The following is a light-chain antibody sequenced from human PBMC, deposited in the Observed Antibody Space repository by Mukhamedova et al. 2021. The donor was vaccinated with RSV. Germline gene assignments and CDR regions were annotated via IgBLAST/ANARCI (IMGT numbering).Light chain of an antibody. J-gene: IGKJ4*01. CDR2: GAS. CDR3: QQYYNLPLT. V-gene: IGKV3-15*01. Sequence: KPGQAPRLLIYGASTRATDIPARFSGSGSGTEFTLTISTLPSEGFAVYYFQQYYNLPLTFRRGTQV.